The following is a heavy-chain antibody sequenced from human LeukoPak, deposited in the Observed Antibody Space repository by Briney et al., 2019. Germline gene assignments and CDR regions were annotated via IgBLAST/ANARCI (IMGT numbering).Heavy chain of an antibody. CDR2: IIPVFGTA. D-gene: IGHD3-22*01. CDR1: GGTFSSNG. V-gene: IGHV1-69*05. Sequence: SSVKVSCKASGGTFSSNGINWVRQAPGQGLEWMGRIIPVFGTANYAQEFQGRVTITTDESTNTAHMELTSLTSEDTAVYYCARGITFYYDNNGYSAFDYWGQGTLVTVSS. CDR3: ARGITFYYDNNGYSAFDY. J-gene: IGHJ4*02.